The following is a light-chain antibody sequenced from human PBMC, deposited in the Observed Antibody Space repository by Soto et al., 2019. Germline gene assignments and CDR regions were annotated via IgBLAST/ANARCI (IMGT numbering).Light chain of an antibody. V-gene: IGLV2-14*01. CDR1: SSDVGGYNY. Sequence: QSVLTQPASVSGSPGQSITISCTGTSSDVGGYNYVSWYQQHPGKAPKLMIYAVSNRPSGVSNRFSGSKSGNTASLTISGLQAEDVADYYCSSYTSSSTLLFGGGTKLTVL. CDR2: AVS. J-gene: IGLJ2*01. CDR3: SSYTSSSTLL.